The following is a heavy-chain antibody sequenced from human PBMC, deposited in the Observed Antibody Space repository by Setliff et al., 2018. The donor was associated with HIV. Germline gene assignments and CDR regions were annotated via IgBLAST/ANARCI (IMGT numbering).Heavy chain of an antibody. CDR3: ARRIYGNNPYFDY. V-gene: IGHV4-34*01. D-gene: IGHD4-17*01. Sequence: PSETLSLTCAVYGGPFSGFYYSWIRQAPGKGLEWIGSIYHSGSTYYNPSLNGRVTISIDMSKSQFSLKLSSVTAADTAIYYCARRIYGNNPYFDYWSQGTLVTVSS. J-gene: IGHJ4*02. CDR2: IYHSGST. CDR1: GGPFSGFY.